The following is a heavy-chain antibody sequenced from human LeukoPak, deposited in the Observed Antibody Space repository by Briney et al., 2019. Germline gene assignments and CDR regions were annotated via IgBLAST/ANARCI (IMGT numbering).Heavy chain of an antibody. CDR2: IKQDGSEK. Sequence: GGSLRLSCAASGFAFSSYWMTWVRQAPGKWLEWVANIKQDGSEKYYVDSAKGRFTISRDNGKKSLYLQMNSLRVEDTAVYYCARGHGNSSSWYWDYWGRGTLVTVSS. D-gene: IGHD6-13*01. CDR3: ARGHGNSSSWYWDY. J-gene: IGHJ4*02. CDR1: GFAFSSYW. V-gene: IGHV3-7*01.